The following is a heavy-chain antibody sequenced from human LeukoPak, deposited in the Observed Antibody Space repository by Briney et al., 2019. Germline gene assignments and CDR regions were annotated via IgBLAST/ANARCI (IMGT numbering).Heavy chain of an antibody. D-gene: IGHD1-1*01. CDR1: GFTFSDYS. V-gene: IGHV3-21*01. CDR3: VRDLMGSGSTTAYLHH. Sequence: GGSLRLSCTASGFTFSDYSMNWVRQAPGKGLEWVSSISRRRRHVYYAGSVKGRFTISRDNAQNSLYLQMNSLRAEDMAVYFCVRDLMGSGSTTAYLHHWGQGTLVTVSS. CDR2: ISRRRRHV. J-gene: IGHJ1*01.